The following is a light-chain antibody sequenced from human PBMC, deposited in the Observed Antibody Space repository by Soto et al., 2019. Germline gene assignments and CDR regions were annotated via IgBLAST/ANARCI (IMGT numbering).Light chain of an antibody. CDR3: SSYTSSSTYG. CDR2: EVS. J-gene: IGLJ1*01. CDR1: SSDVGGYNY. Sequence: QSVLTPPASVSGSPGQSITISCTGTSSDVGGYNYVSWYQQHPGKAPKLMIYEVSNRPSGVSNRFSGSKSGNTASLTISGLQAEDEADYYCSSYTSSSTYGFGTGTKLTVL. V-gene: IGLV2-14*01.